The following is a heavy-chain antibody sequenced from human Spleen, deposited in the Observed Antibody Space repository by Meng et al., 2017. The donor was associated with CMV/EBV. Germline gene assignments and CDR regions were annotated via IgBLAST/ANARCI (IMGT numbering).Heavy chain of an antibody. Sequence: GESLRLSCAGSGFTFSSYSMNWVRQAPGKGLEWVSSISSSSSYIYYADSVKGRFTISRDNAKNSLYLQMNSLRAEDTAVYYCASGYYDFWSGYGGNYYYYGMDVWGQGTTVTVSS. CDR2: ISSSSSYI. J-gene: IGHJ6*02. V-gene: IGHV3-21*01. D-gene: IGHD3-3*01. CDR1: GFTFSSYS. CDR3: ASGYYDFWSGYGGNYYYYGMDV.